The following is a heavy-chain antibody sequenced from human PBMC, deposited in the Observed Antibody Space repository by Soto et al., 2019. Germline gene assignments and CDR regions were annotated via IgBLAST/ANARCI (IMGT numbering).Heavy chain of an antibody. CDR1: GGSISSGDYY. CDR2: IYYSGST. V-gene: IGHV4-30-4*01. CDR3: ARTPYSSGWYYFDY. Sequence: SETLSLTCTVSGGSISSGDYYWSWIRQPPGKGLEWIGYIYYSGSTYYNPSLKSRVTISVDTSKNQFSLKLSSVTAADTAVYYCARTPYSSGWYYFDYWGQGTLVTASS. D-gene: IGHD6-19*01. J-gene: IGHJ4*02.